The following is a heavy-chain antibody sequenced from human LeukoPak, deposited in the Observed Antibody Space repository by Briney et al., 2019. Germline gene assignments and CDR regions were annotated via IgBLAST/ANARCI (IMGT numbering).Heavy chain of an antibody. Sequence: KPSETLSLTCAVYGASFRGYYKTWIRQSPGEGLEWIGEITHNGKSNYNPSLKSRVTISVDTSRNQFSLRLTSVTAEDAGVYYCVLGRWEPTGSYWGQGTLVAISS. CDR2: ITHNGKS. D-gene: IGHD1-26*01. V-gene: IGHV4-34*01. CDR1: GASFRGYY. J-gene: IGHJ4*02. CDR3: VLGRWEPTGSY.